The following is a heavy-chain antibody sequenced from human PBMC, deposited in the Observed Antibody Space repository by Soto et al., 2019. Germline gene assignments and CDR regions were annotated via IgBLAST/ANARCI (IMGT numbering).Heavy chain of an antibody. J-gene: IGHJ6*02. CDR2: INNAGTT. CDR3: VRENYYYGMDV. CDR1: GFDASVNF. Sequence: PGGSLRLSCAASGFDASVNFMTWVRQAPGKGLEWVSVINNAGTTFYADSVMDRFTISRDNSRNTVYLQMSSLRVDDTVMYYCVRENYYYGMDVWGQGTAVTVSS. V-gene: IGHV3-66*01.